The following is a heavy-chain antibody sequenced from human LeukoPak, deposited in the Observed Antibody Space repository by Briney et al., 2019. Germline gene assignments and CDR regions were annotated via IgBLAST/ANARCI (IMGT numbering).Heavy chain of an antibody. CDR3: AELGITMIGGV. CDR1: GFTFSSYS. Sequence: GGSLRLSCAASGFTFSSYSLSWVRQAPGKGLEWVSCISSSSTYIYYADSVKGRFTISRDNAKNSLYLQMNSLRAEDTAVYYCAELGITMIGGVWGKGTTVTISS. D-gene: IGHD3-10*02. V-gene: IGHV3-21*01. CDR2: ISSSSTYI. J-gene: IGHJ6*04.